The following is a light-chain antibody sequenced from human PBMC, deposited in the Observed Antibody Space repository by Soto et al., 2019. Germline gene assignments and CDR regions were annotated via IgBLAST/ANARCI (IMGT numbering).Light chain of an antibody. CDR3: QQCFSIPPT. J-gene: IGKJ1*01. CDR1: HSIDNY. Sequence: DIQMTQSPSSLSASVGDRITITCRASHSIDNYLSWYQLKPGKAPRLLIYAASNLQRGVPSRFTGSGSGTVFTLTINNLQPDDFAVYYCQQCFSIPPTFGHGTK. V-gene: IGKV1-39*01. CDR2: AAS.